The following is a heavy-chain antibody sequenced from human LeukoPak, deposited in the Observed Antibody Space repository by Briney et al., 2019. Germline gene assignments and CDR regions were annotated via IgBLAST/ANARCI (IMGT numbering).Heavy chain of an antibody. D-gene: IGHD3-22*01. CDR3: ASGVITDLDY. J-gene: IGHJ4*02. Sequence: GGSLRLSCAASGFTFSSYWMHWVRQAPGKGPVWVSRINSDGSSTSYADSVKGRVTISRDNAKNTLYLQMNSLRAEDTAVYYCASGVITDLDYWGQGTLVTVSS. CDR2: INSDGSST. CDR1: GFTFSSYW. V-gene: IGHV3-74*01.